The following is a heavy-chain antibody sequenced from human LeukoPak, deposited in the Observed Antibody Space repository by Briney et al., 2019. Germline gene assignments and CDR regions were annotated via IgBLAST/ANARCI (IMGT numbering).Heavy chain of an antibody. CDR1: EFTFTSFW. CDR3: ARDSASCRGCAFDI. D-gene: IGHD2-2*01. J-gene: IGHJ3*02. CDR2: TNRDGSEK. V-gene: IGHV3-7*01. Sequence: PGGSLRLSCAACEFTFTSFWMSWVRQAPGKGLEWVANTNRDGSEKYYVDSVKGRVTISRDNAMNFLYLQLNSLRVDDTAVYYCARDSASCRGCAFDIWGQGTVVTVSS.